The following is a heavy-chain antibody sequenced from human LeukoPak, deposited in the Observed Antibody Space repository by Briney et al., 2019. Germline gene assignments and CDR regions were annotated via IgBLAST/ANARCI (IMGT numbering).Heavy chain of an antibody. CDR1: GGSISSGDYY. V-gene: IGHV4-30-4*01. D-gene: IGHD3-22*01. CDR2: MYYSGST. J-gene: IGHJ5*02. Sequence: PSETLSLTCTVSGGSISSGDYYWSWIRQPPGKGLEWIGYMYYSGSTYYNPSLKSRATISVDTSKNQFSLKLSSVTAADTAVYYCARPYYYDSRIDPWGPGTLVTVSS. CDR3: ARPYYYDSRIDP.